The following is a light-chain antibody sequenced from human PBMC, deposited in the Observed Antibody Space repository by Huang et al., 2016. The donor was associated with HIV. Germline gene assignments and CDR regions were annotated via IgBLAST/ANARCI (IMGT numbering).Light chain of an antibody. CDR3: MQASHGAAT. CDR2: KRS. V-gene: IGKV2-30*01. J-gene: IGKJ1*01. CDR1: QSLVYGDGNIY. Sequence: DVLLPQSPLSLPVTLGQPAFITCKSNQSLVYGDGNIYLNWFHQRPGHSPRRLIYKRSKRDSGVPDRFSAGGSGTDFTLWISEVEAEDVVDYYCMQASHGAATFGQGTRVDIK.